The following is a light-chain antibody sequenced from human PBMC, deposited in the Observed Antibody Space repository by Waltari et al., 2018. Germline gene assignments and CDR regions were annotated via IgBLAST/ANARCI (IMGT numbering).Light chain of an antibody. Sequence: QSALTQPPSASGSPGQSVTISCTGTSRDIGSSKYVPWYQQHPPKAPKLMIYEVNKRPSGVPDRFSGSKSGNTASLTVSGLQADDEADYYCSSYAGSSNLIFGGGTKLTVL. CDR2: EVN. CDR3: SSYAGSSNLI. J-gene: IGLJ2*01. CDR1: SRDIGSSKY. V-gene: IGLV2-8*01.